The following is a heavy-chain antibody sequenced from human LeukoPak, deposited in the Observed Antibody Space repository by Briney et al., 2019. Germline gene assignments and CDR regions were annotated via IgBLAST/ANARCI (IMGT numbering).Heavy chain of an antibody. D-gene: IGHD5-18*01. CDR1: GYSISSGYY. V-gene: IGHV4-38-2*01. CDR2: IYHNGNT. J-gene: IGHJ4*02. CDR3: ARVRYNYGDSDY. Sequence: SETLSLTCAVSGYSISSGYYWGWIRPPPGKGLEWIGTIYHNGNTYYNPSLKSRVTISVDTSKNHFSLKLSSVTAADTAVYYCARVRYNYGDSDYWGQGTLVTVSS.